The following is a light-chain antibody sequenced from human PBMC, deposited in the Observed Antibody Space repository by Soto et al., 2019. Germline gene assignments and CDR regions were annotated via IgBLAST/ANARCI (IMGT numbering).Light chain of an antibody. Sequence: EIVLTQSPGTLSLSPGERATLSCRASQSVSSSYLAWYQQNPGQAPRLLIYGASSRATGIPDRFSGSGSGTDLTLTISRLEPEDFAVYYCQQYGSSPTFGGGTKVEIK. CDR1: QSVSSSY. CDR2: GAS. J-gene: IGKJ4*01. V-gene: IGKV3-20*01. CDR3: QQYGSSPT.